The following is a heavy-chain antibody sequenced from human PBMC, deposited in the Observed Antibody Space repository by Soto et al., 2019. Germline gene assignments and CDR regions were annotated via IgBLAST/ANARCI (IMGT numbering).Heavy chain of an antibody. CDR3: PRRRYCSGGSCYRSYWYFDL. V-gene: IGHV4-34*01. Sequence: SETLSLTCAVYGGSFSGYYWSWIRQPPGKGLXWIGEINHSGSTNYNPSLKSRVTISVDTSKNQFSLKLSSVTAADTAAYYCPRRRYCSGGSCYRSYWYFDLWGRGTLVTVSS. D-gene: IGHD2-15*01. J-gene: IGHJ2*01. CDR2: INHSGST. CDR1: GGSFSGYY.